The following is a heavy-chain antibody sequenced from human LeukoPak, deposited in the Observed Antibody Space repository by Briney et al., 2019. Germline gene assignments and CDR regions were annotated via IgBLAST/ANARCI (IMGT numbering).Heavy chain of an antibody. CDR1: GYTFTGYY. V-gene: IGHV1-8*02. CDR2: INPNSGNT. Sequence: ASVKVSCKASGYTFTGYYMHWVRQAPGQGLEWMGWINPNSGNTGYAQKFQGRVTMTRNTSISTAYMELSSLRSEDTAVYYCVRGGPTVTTWAWFDPWGQGTLVTVSS. D-gene: IGHD4-17*01. J-gene: IGHJ5*02. CDR3: VRGGPTVTTWAWFDP.